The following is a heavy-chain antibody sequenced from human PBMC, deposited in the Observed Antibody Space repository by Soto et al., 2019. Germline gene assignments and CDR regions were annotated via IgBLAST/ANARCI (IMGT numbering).Heavy chain of an antibody. CDR3: ARGCGGGDCQDAFDI. J-gene: IGHJ3*02. CDR1: GYTFTSYA. V-gene: IGHV1-3*01. Sequence: ASVKVSCKASGYTFTSYAMRWVRQAPGQRLEWMGWINAGNGNTKYSQKFQGRVTITRDTSASTAYMELSSLRSEDTAVYYCARGCGGGDCQDAFDIWGQGTMVTVSS. D-gene: IGHD2-21*02. CDR2: INAGNGNT.